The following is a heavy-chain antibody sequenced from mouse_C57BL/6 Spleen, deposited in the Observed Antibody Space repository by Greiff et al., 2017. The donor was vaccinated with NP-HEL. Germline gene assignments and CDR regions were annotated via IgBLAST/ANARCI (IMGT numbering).Heavy chain of an antibody. CDR1: GFTFSDYG. D-gene: IGHD1-1*01. V-gene: IGHV5-15*04. Sequence: EVKLVESGGGLVQPGGSLKLSCAASGFTFSDYGMAWVRQAPRKGPEWVAFISNLAYSIYYADTVTGRFTIPRENAKNTLYLEMSSLRSEDTAMYYCARQRGLMTTVVEGFDVWGTGTTVTVSS. CDR3: ARQRGLMTTVVEGFDV. CDR2: ISNLAYSI. J-gene: IGHJ1*03.